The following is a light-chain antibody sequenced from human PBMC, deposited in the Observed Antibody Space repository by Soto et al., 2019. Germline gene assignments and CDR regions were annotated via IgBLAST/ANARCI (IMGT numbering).Light chain of an antibody. V-gene: IGLV2-14*01. J-gene: IGLJ2*01. CDR3: SSYTSSSTYVV. CDR2: DVS. Sequence: QSALTQPASVSGSPGQSITISCTGTSSDVGGYNYVSWYQQHPGKAPKLMIYDVSNRPSGVSNRLSGSKYGNTASLTISGLQAEDEADYYCSSYTSSSTYVVFGGGTKVTVL. CDR1: SSDVGGYNY.